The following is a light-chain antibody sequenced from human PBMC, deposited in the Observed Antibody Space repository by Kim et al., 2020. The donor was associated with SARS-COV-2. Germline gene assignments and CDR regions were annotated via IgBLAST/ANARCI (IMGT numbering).Light chain of an antibody. J-gene: IGKJ1*01. CDR3: QQRSDWAPWT. CDR2: DAS. V-gene: IGKV3-11*01. Sequence: SPGERATPSCRARQSVGDYLAWYQQKPGQVPRLLIYDASNRATGIPARFSASGSGTGFTLTISSLEPEDFAVYYCQQRSDWAPWTFGQGTKVDIK. CDR1: QSVGDY.